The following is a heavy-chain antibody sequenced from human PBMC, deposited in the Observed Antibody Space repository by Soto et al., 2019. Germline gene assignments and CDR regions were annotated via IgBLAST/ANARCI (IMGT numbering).Heavy chain of an antibody. Sequence: GASVKVSCKASGYTFTSYDINWVRQATGQGLEWMGWMNPNSGNTGYAQKFQRRVTMTRNTTISTAYMELSSLRSEDTAVYYCARSLLVWFGELGYYYGMDGWGKGATVTVSS. CDR3: ARSLLVWFGELGYYYGMDG. V-gene: IGHV1-8*01. CDR2: MNPNSGNT. D-gene: IGHD3-10*01. CDR1: GYTFTSYD. J-gene: IGHJ6*04.